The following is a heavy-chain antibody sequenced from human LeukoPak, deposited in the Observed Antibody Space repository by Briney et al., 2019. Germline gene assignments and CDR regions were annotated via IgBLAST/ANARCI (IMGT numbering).Heavy chain of an antibody. CDR2: IAQDGSEE. D-gene: IGHD2-15*01. CDR1: GFTFSGYW. V-gene: IGHV3-7*01. J-gene: IGHJ6*02. CDR3: ARSAVVVIAALPYGMDD. Sequence: GGSLRLSCEASGFTFSGYWMSWVRQAPGKGLEWVASIAQDGSEEYYVESVKGRFTISRDNVRNSVYLLLSSLRADDTAVYYCARSAVVVIAALPYGMDDWGQGTTVTVSS.